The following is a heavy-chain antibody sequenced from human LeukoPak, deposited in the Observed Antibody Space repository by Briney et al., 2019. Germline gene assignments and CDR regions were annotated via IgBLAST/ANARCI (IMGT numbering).Heavy chain of an antibody. CDR3: AKGPVVPDGDFYYFYMDV. V-gene: IGHV3-21*01. Sequence: GGSLRLSCSASGFAFNTFYMNWVRQAPGKGLEWVSSISSSGGYTYYADSMKGRFTISRDNAKKSVSLQMNSLRAEDTAIYYCAKGPVVPDGDFYYFYMDVWGKGTTVTVSS. CDR2: ISSSGGYT. J-gene: IGHJ6*03. D-gene: IGHD2-2*01. CDR1: GFAFNTFY.